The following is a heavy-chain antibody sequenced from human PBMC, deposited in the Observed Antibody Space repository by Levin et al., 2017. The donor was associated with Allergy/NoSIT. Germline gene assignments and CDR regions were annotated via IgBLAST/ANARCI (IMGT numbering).Heavy chain of an antibody. D-gene: IGHD6-13*01. CDR2: VGST. CDR1: GAPVRSNSYY. J-gene: IGHJ4*02. CDR3: ARTTIASASDY. V-gene: IGHV4-61*01. Sequence: PSETLSLTCTVSGAPVRSNSYYWSWIRQPPGKGLEWIAYVGSTNYNPSLKSRVTISIDTSKNQFSLKLNPVTPADTAVYYCARTTIASASDYWGQGTLVTVSS.